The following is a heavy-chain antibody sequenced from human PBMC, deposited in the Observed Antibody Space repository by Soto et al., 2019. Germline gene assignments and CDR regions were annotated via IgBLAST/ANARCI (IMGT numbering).Heavy chain of an antibody. D-gene: IGHD2-15*01. J-gene: IGHJ4*02. Sequence: SETLSLTCAVYGGSFSGYYWSWIRQPPGKGLEWIGEINHSGSTNYNPSLKSRVTISVDTSMNQFSLKLSSVTAADTAVYYCARSRSHSKIYCSGGSCYSGSRYFDYWGQGTLVTVSS. CDR2: INHSGST. CDR3: ARSRSHSKIYCSGGSCYSGSRYFDY. CDR1: GGSFSGYY. V-gene: IGHV4-34*01.